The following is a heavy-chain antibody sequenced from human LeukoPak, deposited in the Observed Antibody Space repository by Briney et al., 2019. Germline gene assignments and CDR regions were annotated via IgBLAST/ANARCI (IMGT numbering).Heavy chain of an antibody. CDR2: IIPILGIA. Sequence: SVKVSCKASGGTFSSYAISWVRQAPGQGLEWMGRIIPILGIANYAQKFQGRVTITADKSTSTAYMELSSLRSEDTAVYYCAAERHFWSGYLDYWGQGTLVTVSS. D-gene: IGHD3-3*02. J-gene: IGHJ4*02. CDR3: AAERHFWSGYLDY. CDR1: GGTFSSYA. V-gene: IGHV1-69*04.